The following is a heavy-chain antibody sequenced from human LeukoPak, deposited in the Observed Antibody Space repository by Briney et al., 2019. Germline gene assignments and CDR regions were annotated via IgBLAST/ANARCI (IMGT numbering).Heavy chain of an antibody. CDR1: GYSISSGYY. J-gene: IGHJ4*02. D-gene: IGHD3-16*02. CDR2: IYHSGST. V-gene: IGHV4-38-2*01. Sequence: SSETLSLTCAVSGYSISSGYYWGWIRQPPGKGLEWIGSIYHSGSTYYNPSLKSRVTISVDTSKNQFSLKLSSVTAADTAVYYCARAYDYVCGSYSYLSYYWGQGTLVTVSS. CDR3: ARAYDYVCGSYSYLSYY.